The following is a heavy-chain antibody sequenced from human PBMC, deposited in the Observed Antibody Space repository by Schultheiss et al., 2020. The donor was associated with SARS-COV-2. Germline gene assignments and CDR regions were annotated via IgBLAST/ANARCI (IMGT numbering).Heavy chain of an antibody. Sequence: SETLSLTCTVSGGSISSYYWSWIRQPPGKGLEWIGYIYYSGSTNYNPSLKSRVTISVDTSKNQFSLKLSSVTAADTALYYCAKDTSHGYSYGQPRGKVYGMDVWGQGTTVTVSS. CDR1: GGSISSYY. CDR3: AKDTSHGYSYGQPRGKVYGMDV. CDR2: IYYSGST. D-gene: IGHD5-18*01. V-gene: IGHV4-59*12. J-gene: IGHJ6*02.